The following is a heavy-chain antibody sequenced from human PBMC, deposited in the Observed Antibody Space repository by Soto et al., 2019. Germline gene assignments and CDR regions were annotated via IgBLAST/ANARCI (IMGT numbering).Heavy chain of an antibody. V-gene: IGHV3-23*01. Sequence: HPGGPLSPSGPPSGFPFTNYAMTWVRQAPGKGLEWVSTIRGVDYSTYYADSVRGRFTISRDNSRSTFFLHMNSLRADDTAVYYCAKGGYSSPFDYWGLGTLVTVSS. CDR1: GFPFTNYA. CDR3: AKGGYSSPFDY. CDR2: IRGVDYST. D-gene: IGHD4-4*01. J-gene: IGHJ4*02.